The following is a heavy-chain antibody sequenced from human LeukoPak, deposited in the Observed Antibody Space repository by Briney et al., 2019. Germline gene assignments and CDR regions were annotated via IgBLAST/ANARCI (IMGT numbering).Heavy chain of an antibody. CDR3: AKGYYPPFDP. CDR1: GFTFSSHS. CDR2: ISTSSSYI. Sequence: PGGSLRLSCAASGFTFSSHSMNWVRQAPGKGLEWVSSISTSSSYIYYADSVKGRFTISRDNSKNTLYLQMNSLRAEDTAVYYCAKGYYPPFDPWGQGTLVTVSS. J-gene: IGHJ5*02. D-gene: IGHD3-10*01. V-gene: IGHV3-21*04.